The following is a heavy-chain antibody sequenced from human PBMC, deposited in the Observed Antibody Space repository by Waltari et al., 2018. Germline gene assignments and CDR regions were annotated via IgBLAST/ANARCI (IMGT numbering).Heavy chain of an antibody. Sequence: QVQLMQSGGEVKKPGASVNVSCKASGYTFTGYYINWVRPAPGQGLEWVGWINPNSGDTNYAQGFQGRVTMTRDTSINTAYLEMTDLRSDDTALFYCAKGARFPGAFGVVTKAGPFDFWGQGTVVVVSS. CDR2: INPNSGDT. CDR3: AKGARFPGAFGVVTKAGPFDF. J-gene: IGHJ3*01. CDR1: GYTFTGYY. V-gene: IGHV1-2*02. D-gene: IGHD3-3*01.